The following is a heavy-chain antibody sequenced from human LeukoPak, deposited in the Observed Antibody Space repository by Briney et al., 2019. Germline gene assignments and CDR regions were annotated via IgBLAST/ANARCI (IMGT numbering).Heavy chain of an antibody. J-gene: IGHJ5*02. Sequence: SETLSLTCAVYGGSFSGYYWSWIRQPPGKGLEWIGEINHSGSTYYNPSLKSRVTISVDTSKNQFSLKLSSVTATDTAVYYCARVVAVAGSRLIYNWFDPWGQGTLVTVSS. CDR3: ARVVAVAGSRLIYNWFDP. D-gene: IGHD6-19*01. CDR1: GGSFSGYY. V-gene: IGHV4-34*01. CDR2: INHSGST.